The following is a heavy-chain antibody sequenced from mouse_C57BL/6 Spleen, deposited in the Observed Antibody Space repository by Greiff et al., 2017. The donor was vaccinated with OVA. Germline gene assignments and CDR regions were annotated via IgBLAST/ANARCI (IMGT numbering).Heavy chain of an antibody. V-gene: IGHV1-52*01. CDR1: GYTFTSYW. J-gene: IGHJ2*01. Sequence: QVQLQQPGAELVRPGSSVKLSCKASGYTFTSYWMHWVKQRPIQGLEWIGNIDPSDSEPQYNQKFKDKATLTVDKSSSTAYMQLSSLTSEDSAVYYCAREFFDYWGQGTTLTVSS. CDR3: AREFFDY. CDR2: IDPSDSEP.